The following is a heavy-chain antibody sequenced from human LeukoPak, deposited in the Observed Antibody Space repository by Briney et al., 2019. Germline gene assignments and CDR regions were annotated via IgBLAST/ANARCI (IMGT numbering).Heavy chain of an antibody. J-gene: IGHJ4*02. CDR1: GFTFPNYW. D-gene: IGHD4-23*01. CDR3: ARDRDDGGFEY. Sequence: GGSLRLSCAASGFTFPNYWMSWVRQAQEKGLEWVANINQDGRVKQYVDSMKGRFTISRDNAKNSLYLQMNSLRAEDTAVYYCARDRDDGGFEYWGQGTLVTVSS. CDR2: INQDGRVK. V-gene: IGHV3-7*01.